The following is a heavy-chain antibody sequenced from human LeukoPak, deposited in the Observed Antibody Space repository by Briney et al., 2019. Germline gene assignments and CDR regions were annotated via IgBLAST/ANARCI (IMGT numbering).Heavy chain of an antibody. CDR1: GYTFTGYY. Sequence: SVKVSCKASGYTFTGYYMHWVRQAPGQGLEWVGWINPNSGGTNYAQKFQGRVTMPRDKSISTAYMELSRLRSDDTAGYYCARGAYYYDSSGPLDPWGQGTLVTVSS. CDR2: INPNSGGT. J-gene: IGHJ5*02. CDR3: ARGAYYYDSSGPLDP. V-gene: IGHV1-2*02. D-gene: IGHD3-22*01.